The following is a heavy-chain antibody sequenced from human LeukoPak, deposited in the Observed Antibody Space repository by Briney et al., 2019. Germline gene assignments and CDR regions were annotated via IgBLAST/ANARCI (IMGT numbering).Heavy chain of an antibody. V-gene: IGHV1-2*02. Sequence: GASVKVSCKASGYSFNDYYIHWVRQAPGQGLEWMGWISPNSGGTNYAQNFQARVTMTRDTSITTAYMELSGLTSDDTALYYCARNYGGTSKYFDYWGQGTLVTVSS. CDR3: ARNYGGTSKYFDY. CDR2: ISPNSGGT. D-gene: IGHD4-23*01. CDR1: GYSFNDYY. J-gene: IGHJ4*02.